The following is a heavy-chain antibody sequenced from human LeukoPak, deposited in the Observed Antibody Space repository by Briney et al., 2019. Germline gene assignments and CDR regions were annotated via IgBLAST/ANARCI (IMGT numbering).Heavy chain of an antibody. CDR2: IYYSGSST. CDR1: GGSINSDY. CDR3: ARQGHKLTLVDYYGMDV. D-gene: IGHD1-26*01. J-gene: IGHJ6*02. Sequence: SETLSLTCSVSGGSINSDYWSWVRQPPGKGLEWIGYIYYSGSSTNYNPSLKSRVTISVDRSKNQFSLKLKSVTAADTAVYYCARQGHKLTLVDYYGMDVWGQGTTVTVSS. V-gene: IGHV4-59*08.